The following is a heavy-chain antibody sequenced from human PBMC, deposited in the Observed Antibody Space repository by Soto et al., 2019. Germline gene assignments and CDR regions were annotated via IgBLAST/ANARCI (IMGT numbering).Heavy chain of an antibody. CDR2: ISYDGSNK. Sequence: RHSCAVAEFTFSSYGMHQVSQAPGKGLEWVAVISYDGSNKYYADSVKGRFTISRDNSKNTLYLQMNSLRAEDTAVYYCAKDHSSSWLDYWAQGTLVNVSS. J-gene: IGHJ4*02. V-gene: IGHV3-30*18. CDR1: EFTFSSYG. CDR3: AKDHSSSWLDY. D-gene: IGHD6-13*01.